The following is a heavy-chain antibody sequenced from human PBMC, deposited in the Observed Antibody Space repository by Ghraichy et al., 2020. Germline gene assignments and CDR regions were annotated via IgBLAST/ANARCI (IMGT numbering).Heavy chain of an antibody. CDR2: IYYSGST. J-gene: IGHJ6*02. V-gene: IGHV4-59*01. CDR3: ARDTHHYGMDV. CDR1: GGSISSYY. Sequence: SQTLSLTYTVSGGSISSYYWSWIRQPPGKGLEWIGYIYYSGSTNYNPSRKSRVTISVDTSKNQFSLKLSSVTAADTAVYYCARDTHHYGMDVWGQGTTVTVSS.